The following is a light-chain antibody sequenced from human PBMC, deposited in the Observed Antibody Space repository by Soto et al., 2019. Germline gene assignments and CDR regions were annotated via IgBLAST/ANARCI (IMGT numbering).Light chain of an antibody. CDR3: QQYNNWPRT. Sequence: EIVMTQSPATLSVSPGERATLSCRASQSVSSNLAWYQQKPGQAPRLLIYGASTRATGIPARFSGSGSGTESTLTISSLQSEDFVVYYCQQYNNWPRTFGQGTKLEIK. J-gene: IGKJ2*01. CDR1: QSVSSN. CDR2: GAS. V-gene: IGKV3-15*01.